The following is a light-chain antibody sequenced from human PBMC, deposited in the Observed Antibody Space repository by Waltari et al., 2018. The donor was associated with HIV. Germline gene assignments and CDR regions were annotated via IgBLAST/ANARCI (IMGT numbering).Light chain of an antibody. CDR2: SNN. V-gene: IGLV1-44*01. CDR3: AAWDNSLKGV. Sequence: QSVLTQPHSASGTPGPRATIPCSGSSPNIGSNPVNRYQQPPGTAPKLLMYSNNQRPSGVPDRFSGSKSGTSASLVISGLQSEDEGDYYCAAWDNSLKGVFGGGTKLTVL. J-gene: IGLJ3*02. CDR1: SPNIGSNP.